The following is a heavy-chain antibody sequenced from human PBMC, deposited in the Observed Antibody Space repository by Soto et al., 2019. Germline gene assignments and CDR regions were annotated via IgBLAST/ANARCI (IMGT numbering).Heavy chain of an antibody. Sequence: ASVKVSCKASGYTFTGYYMHWVRQAPGQGLEWMGWINPNSGGTNYAQKFQGRVTMTRDTSISTAYMELSRLRSDDTAVYYCARDPSVIAAALFSGMDVWGQGTTVTVSS. J-gene: IGHJ6*02. CDR3: ARDPSVIAAALFSGMDV. D-gene: IGHD6-13*01. V-gene: IGHV1-2*02. CDR1: GYTFTGYY. CDR2: INPNSGGT.